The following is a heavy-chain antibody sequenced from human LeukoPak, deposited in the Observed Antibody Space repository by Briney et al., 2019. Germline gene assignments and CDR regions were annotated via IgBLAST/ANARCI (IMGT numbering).Heavy chain of an antibody. D-gene: IGHD1-14*01. J-gene: IGHJ4*02. CDR2: IYHSGST. Sequence: PSETLSLTCTLSGDSLSSGRYYWSWIRQPPGKGLEWIGYIYHSGSTYYNSTLKTRLTISLDRSKNQFSLKLNSVTAADTAVYYCARTVPPGPGGFFDYWGQGTLVTVSS. CDR3: ARTVPPGPGGFFDY. CDR1: GDSLSSGRYY. V-gene: IGHV4-30-2*01.